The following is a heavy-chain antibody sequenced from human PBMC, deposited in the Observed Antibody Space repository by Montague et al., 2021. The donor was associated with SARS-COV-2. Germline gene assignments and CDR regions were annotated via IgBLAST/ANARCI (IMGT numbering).Heavy chain of an antibody. CDR2: ISYDGSNK. D-gene: IGHD2-15*01. J-gene: IGHJ4*02. Sequence: SLRLSCAASGFTFSSYAMHWARQAPGKGLEWVAVISYDGSNKYYADSVKGRFTISRDNSKNTLYLQMNSLRAEDTAVYYCARDKDLYCSGGSCYSLDYYDSSGYSLRGHFDYWGQGTLVTVSS. V-gene: IGHV3-30-3*01. CDR3: ARDKDLYCSGGSCYSLDYYDSSGYSLRGHFDY. CDR1: GFTFSSYA.